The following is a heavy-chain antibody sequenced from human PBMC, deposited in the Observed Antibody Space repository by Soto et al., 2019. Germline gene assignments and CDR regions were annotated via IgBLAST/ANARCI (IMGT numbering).Heavy chain of an antibody. Sequence: GGSLRLSCAASGFTFSSYAMSWVRQAPGKGLEWVSAISGSGGSTYYADSVKGRFTISRDNSKNTLYLQMNSLRAEDTAVYYCAKVPYYYDSSGQYYFDYWGQGTLVTVSS. CDR2: ISGSGGST. V-gene: IGHV3-23*01. D-gene: IGHD3-22*01. CDR3: AKVPYYYDSSGQYYFDY. J-gene: IGHJ4*02. CDR1: GFTFSSYA.